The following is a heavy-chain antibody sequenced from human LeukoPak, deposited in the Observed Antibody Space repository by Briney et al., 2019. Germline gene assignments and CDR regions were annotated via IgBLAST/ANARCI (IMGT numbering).Heavy chain of an antibody. Sequence: SETLCLTCSVSGGSISSGGYYWSWIRQPAGQGLEWIGRIYTSGSTNYNPSPKSRVTMSVDTSKNQFSLKLSSVTAADTAVYYCARTLGSYRNPFDYWGQGTLVTVSS. CDR2: IYTSGST. CDR1: GGSISSGGYY. J-gene: IGHJ4*02. D-gene: IGHD3-10*01. CDR3: ARTLGSYRNPFDY. V-gene: IGHV4-61*02.